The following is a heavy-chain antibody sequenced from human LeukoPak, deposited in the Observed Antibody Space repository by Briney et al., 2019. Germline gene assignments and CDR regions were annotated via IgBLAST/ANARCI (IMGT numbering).Heavy chain of an antibody. CDR2: IIPIFGTA. CDR1: GGTFSSYA. V-gene: IGHV1-69*13. CDR3: ARGGVQLERFDY. J-gene: IGHJ4*02. Sequence: SVKVSCKASGGTFSSYAISWVRQAPGQGLEWMGGIIPIFGTANYAQKFQGRVTITADESTGTAYMDLSSLRSEDTAVYYCARGGVQLERFDYWGQGTLVTVSS. D-gene: IGHD1-1*01.